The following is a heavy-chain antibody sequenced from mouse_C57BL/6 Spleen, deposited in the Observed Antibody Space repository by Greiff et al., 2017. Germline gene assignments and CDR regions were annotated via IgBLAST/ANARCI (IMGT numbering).Heavy chain of an antibody. D-gene: IGHD1-1*01. CDR2: INPYNGGT. J-gene: IGHJ2*01. Sequence: VQLKESGPVLVKPGASVKMSCKASGYTFTDYYMNWVKQSHGKSLEWIGVINPYNGGTSYNQKFKGKATLTVDKSSSTAYMELNSLTSEDSAVYYCARKGPYGGINYFDYWGQGTTLTVSS. V-gene: IGHV1-19*01. CDR3: ARKGPYGGINYFDY. CDR1: GYTFTDYY.